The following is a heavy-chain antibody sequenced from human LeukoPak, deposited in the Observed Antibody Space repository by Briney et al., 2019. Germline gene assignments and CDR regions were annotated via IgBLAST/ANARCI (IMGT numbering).Heavy chain of an antibody. J-gene: IGHJ4*02. CDR3: ARELVVPAAPIFDY. D-gene: IGHD2-2*01. Sequence: GASVKVSCKASGDSFSNYGFAWVRQAPGQGLEWMGWISAYNGNTNYAQKLQGRVTMTTDTSTSTAYMELRSLRSDDTAVYYCARELVVPAAPIFDYWGQGTLVTVSS. CDR2: ISAYNGNT. CDR1: GDSFSNYG. V-gene: IGHV1-18*01.